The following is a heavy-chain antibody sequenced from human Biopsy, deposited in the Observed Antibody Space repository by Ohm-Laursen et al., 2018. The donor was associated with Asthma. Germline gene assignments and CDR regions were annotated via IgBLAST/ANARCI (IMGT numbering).Heavy chain of an antibody. J-gene: IGHJ4*02. V-gene: IGHV3-53*01. CDR3: ARGDSSNWSHYYFDY. CDR1: GFAVSRDH. Sequence: SLRLSCAASGFAVSRDHMFWVRQAPEKGLEWVSVIYSGGTSHTADSVRGRFTISRDYPKNTLYLQMHSLRAEDTAVYYCARGDSSNWSHYYFDYWGQGTLVTVSS. CDR2: IYSGGTS. D-gene: IGHD3-22*01.